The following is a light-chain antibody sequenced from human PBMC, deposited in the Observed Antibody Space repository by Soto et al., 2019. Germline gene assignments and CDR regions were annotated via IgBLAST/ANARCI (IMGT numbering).Light chain of an antibody. CDR1: SSDFGGYNY. Sequence: QSVLTQPASVSGSPGQSITISCTGTSSDFGGYNYVSWYQQLPGKAPILMIYDVSNRSSGVSNRFSGSKSGNTASLTISGLQAEDEADYYCSSYASSSTFYVFGTGTKSPS. CDR2: DVS. V-gene: IGLV2-14*01. J-gene: IGLJ1*01. CDR3: SSYASSSTFYV.